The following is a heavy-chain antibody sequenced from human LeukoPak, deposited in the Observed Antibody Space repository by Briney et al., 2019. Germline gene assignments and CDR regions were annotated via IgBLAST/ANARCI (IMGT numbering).Heavy chain of an antibody. CDR2: IIPIFGTA. D-gene: IGHD2/OR15-2a*01. V-gene: IGHV1-69*05. CDR1: GGTFSSYA. J-gene: IGHJ6*03. Sequence: SVKVSCKASGGTFSSYAISWVRQAPGQGLEWMGGIIPIFGTANYAQKFQGRVTITTDESTSTAYMELSSLRSEDTAVYYCAREQEYCSSTACYRTPNYSYYRAVWAKGPRSPSP. CDR3: AREQEYCSSTACYRTPNYSYYRAV.